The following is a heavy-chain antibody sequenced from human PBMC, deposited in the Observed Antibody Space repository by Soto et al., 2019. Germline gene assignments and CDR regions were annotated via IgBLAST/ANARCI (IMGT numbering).Heavy chain of an antibody. CDR2: IYHSGST. D-gene: IGHD3-10*01. V-gene: IGHV4-4*02. Sequence: QVQLQESGPGLVKPSGTLSLTCAVSGGSISSSNWWSWVRQPPGKGLEWIGEIYHSGSTNYNPPPTRRDTRSVVKSKNHFSMKLSSVTAAGTAVYYCARPSRGSASYYNEGFDPWGQGTLVTVSS. CDR1: GGSISSSNW. CDR3: ARPSRGSASYYNEGFDP. J-gene: IGHJ5*02.